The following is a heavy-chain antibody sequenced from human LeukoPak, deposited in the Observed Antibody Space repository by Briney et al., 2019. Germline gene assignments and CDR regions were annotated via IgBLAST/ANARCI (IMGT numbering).Heavy chain of an antibody. CDR3: VRTSRSISSDY. J-gene: IGHJ4*02. CDR1: GFIFSNYW. Sequence: GGSLRLSCEASGFIFSNYWMSWVRQAPGKGLEWVANIKQNGSVKNYVDSMEGRFIISRDNAKNLLYLQMNSLGAEDTAVYYCVRTSRSISSDYWGQGTQVTVSS. D-gene: IGHD3-3*02. CDR2: IKQNGSVK. V-gene: IGHV3-7*01.